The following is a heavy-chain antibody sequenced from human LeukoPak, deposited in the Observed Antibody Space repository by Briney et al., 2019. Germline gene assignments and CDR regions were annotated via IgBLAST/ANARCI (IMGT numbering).Heavy chain of an antibody. V-gene: IGHV3-30*18. CDR3: AKDGGGRWYFDY. D-gene: IGHD4-23*01. CDR2: ISYDGSNK. CDR1: GFTFSSYG. J-gene: IGHJ4*02. Sequence: PGRSLRLSCAASGFTFSSYGMHWVRQAPGKGLEWVAVISYDGSNKYYADSVEGRFTISRDNSKNTLYLQMNSLRAEDTAVYYCAKDGGGRWYFDYWGQGTLVTVSS.